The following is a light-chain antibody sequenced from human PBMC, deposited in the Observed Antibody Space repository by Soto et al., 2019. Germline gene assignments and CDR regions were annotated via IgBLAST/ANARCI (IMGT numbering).Light chain of an antibody. CDR1: QSLSSSQ. J-gene: IGKJ1*01. Sequence: EIVLTQSPGALSLSPGERATLSCRASQSLSSSQLAWYQQKPGQAPRLLIHDASSRATGISDRFTGSGSGTDLTLTITTLEPEDFAVYYCQQYGSSPRAFGLGTKVDIX. CDR2: DAS. V-gene: IGKV3-20*01. CDR3: QQYGSSPRA.